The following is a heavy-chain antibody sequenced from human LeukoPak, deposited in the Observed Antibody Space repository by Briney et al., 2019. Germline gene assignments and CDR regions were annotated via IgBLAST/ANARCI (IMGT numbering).Heavy chain of an antibody. J-gene: IGHJ4*02. CDR1: GFTFGNYA. D-gene: IGHD6-19*01. Sequence: GRSLRLSCTASGFTFGNYAMSWVRQAPGKGLEWVGFIRSKAYGGTTEYAASVKGRFTISRDDSKSIAYLQMNSLKTEDTAVYYCTTRIAVAGLFFGYWGQGTLVTVSS. CDR3: TTRIAVAGLFFGY. V-gene: IGHV3-49*04. CDR2: IRSKAYGGTT.